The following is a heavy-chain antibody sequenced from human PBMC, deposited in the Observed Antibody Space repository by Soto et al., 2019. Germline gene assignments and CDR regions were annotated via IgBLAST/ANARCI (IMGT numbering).Heavy chain of an antibody. Sequence: QVQLVESGGGVVQPGRSLRLSCVGSGFPFWHYGMHWVRQAPGKGLEWVAVIWSDGNKASYADSVKGRFAISRDNSKDTLYLEMNSLRVEATAVYLCARNRNGGWFHMEVWGQGTTVSVSS. V-gene: IGHV3-33*01. D-gene: IGHD6-19*01. CDR2: IWSDGNKA. CDR1: GFPFWHYG. CDR3: ARNRNGGWFHMEV. J-gene: IGHJ6*02.